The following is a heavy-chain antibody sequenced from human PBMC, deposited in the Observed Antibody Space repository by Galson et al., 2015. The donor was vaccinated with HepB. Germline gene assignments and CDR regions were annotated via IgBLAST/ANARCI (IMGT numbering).Heavy chain of an antibody. J-gene: IGHJ4*02. Sequence: SVKVSCKASGYTFTNYPIHWVRQAPGQGLEWMAWINTDNGNTKYLQKVQDRVTITRDTSAGTAYMEISSLTSEDTAVYYCARWRFGEFDYYLDYWGQGTLVTVSS. CDR3: ARWRFGEFDYYLDY. V-gene: IGHV1-3*04. CDR1: GYTFTNYP. D-gene: IGHD3-10*01. CDR2: INTDNGNT.